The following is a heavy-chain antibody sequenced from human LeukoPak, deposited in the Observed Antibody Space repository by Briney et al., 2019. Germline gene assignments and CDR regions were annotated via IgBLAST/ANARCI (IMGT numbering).Heavy chain of an antibody. CDR2: MNPNSGNR. CDR1: GYTFNSYD. CDR3: GRAGSSGTYYYHMDV. J-gene: IGHJ6*03. Sequence: GASVKVSCKASGYTFNSYDINWVRQATGQGLEWMGWMNPNSGNRGYAQKFQGRVSMNRNNSINTAYMEFSSLTSEDTAVYYCGRAGSSGTYYYHMDVWGKGTTVTVSS. V-gene: IGHV1-8*01. D-gene: IGHD3-10*01.